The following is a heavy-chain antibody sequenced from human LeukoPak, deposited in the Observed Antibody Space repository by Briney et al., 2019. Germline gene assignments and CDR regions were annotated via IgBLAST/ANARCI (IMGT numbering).Heavy chain of an antibody. CDR3: ARGYIYGPPFDY. CDR1: GGSISSYY. CDR2: ISHSGRT. Sequence: KPSETLSLTCTVSGGSISSYYWSWIRQPPGKGLEWIGYISHSGRTNYNPSLKSRVTMSVDRSKTQFSLRLTSVTAADTAVYFCARGYIYGPPFDYWGQGTLVTVSS. D-gene: IGHD5-18*01. V-gene: IGHV4-59*12. J-gene: IGHJ4*02.